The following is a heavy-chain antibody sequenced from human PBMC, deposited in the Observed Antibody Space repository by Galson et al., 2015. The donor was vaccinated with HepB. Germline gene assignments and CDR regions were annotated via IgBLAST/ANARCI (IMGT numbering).Heavy chain of an antibody. CDR3: ARHYDYVWGSYRIPGGYFDY. CDR2: IKQDGSEK. Sequence: SLRLSCVASGFTFNNFWMSWVRQAPGKGLEWVANIKQDGSEKYYVDSAKDRFTISRDNAKNSLCLQMNSLRAEDTAVYYCARHYDYVWGSYRIPGGYFDYWGQGTLVTVSP. CDR1: GFTFNNFW. D-gene: IGHD3-16*02. J-gene: IGHJ4*02. V-gene: IGHV3-7*03.